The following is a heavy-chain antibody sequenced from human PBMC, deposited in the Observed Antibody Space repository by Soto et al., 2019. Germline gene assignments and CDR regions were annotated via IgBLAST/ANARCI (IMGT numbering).Heavy chain of an antibody. Sequence: SVKVSCKASGGTFRSYSISWVRQAPGQGLEWMGGIIPIFDITNYAQKFQGRVTITADESTSTAYMELSSLGSDDTAVYYCARPDEGGYSSNHHYYYALDVWGQGATVTVSS. CDR3: ARPDEGGYSSNHHYYYALDV. V-gene: IGHV1-69*13. J-gene: IGHJ6*02. CDR1: GGTFRSYS. D-gene: IGHD3-22*01. CDR2: IIPIFDIT.